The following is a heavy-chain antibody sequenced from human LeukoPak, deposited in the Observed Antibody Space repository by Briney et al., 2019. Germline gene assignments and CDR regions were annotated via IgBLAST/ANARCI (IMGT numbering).Heavy chain of an antibody. CDR3: VKSGGSYYYGSGSSLFDY. Sequence: GGSLRLSCSASGSTFSTYAMHWVRQAPGKGLEYVSAITSNGGSTYYADSVKGRFTISRDNSKNTLYLQMSSLRPEDTAVYYCVKSGGSYYYGSGSSLFDYWGQGTLVTVSS. CDR2: ITSNGGST. V-gene: IGHV3-64D*06. CDR1: GSTFSTYA. J-gene: IGHJ4*02. D-gene: IGHD3-10*01.